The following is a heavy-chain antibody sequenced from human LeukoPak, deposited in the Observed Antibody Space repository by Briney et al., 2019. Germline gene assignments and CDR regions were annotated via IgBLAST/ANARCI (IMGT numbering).Heavy chain of an antibody. D-gene: IGHD3-22*01. Sequence: GGSLRLSCAASGSTARSNYMNWVRQAPGKGLEWVSVIYSGGSTYYADSVKGRFTISRDNSKNTLYLQMNSLRAEDTAVYYCAKGGWLLQKGLDYWGQGTLVTVSS. J-gene: IGHJ4*02. CDR3: AKGGWLLQKGLDY. CDR1: GSTARSNY. V-gene: IGHV3-53*01. CDR2: IYSGGST.